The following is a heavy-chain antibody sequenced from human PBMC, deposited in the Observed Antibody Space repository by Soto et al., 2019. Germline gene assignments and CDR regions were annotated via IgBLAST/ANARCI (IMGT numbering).Heavy chain of an antibody. D-gene: IGHD3-9*01. CDR3: ASWSRLRYFDWLSYGMDV. CDR1: GGTFSSYA. Sequence: QVQLVQSGAEVKKPGSSVKVSCKASGGTFSSYAISWVRQAPGPGLEWMGGIIPIFGTANYAQKFQGRVTITADESTSTAYMELSSLRSVDTAVYYCASWSRLRYFDWLSYGMDVWGQGTTVTVSS. CDR2: IIPIFGTA. J-gene: IGHJ6*02. V-gene: IGHV1-69*01.